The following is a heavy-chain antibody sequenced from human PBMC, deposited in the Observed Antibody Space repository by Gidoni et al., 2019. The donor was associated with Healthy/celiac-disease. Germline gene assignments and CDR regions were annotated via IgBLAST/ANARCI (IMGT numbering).Heavy chain of an antibody. CDR3: ARVKRPSTTVVTPFDY. CDR1: GFTFSSYA. J-gene: IGHJ4*02. V-gene: IGHV3-30-3*01. Sequence: QVQLVESGVGVVQPGRSLRLSCAASGFTFSSYAMHWVRQAPGKGLEWVAVISYDGSNKYYEDSVKGRFTIARDNSKNTLYLQMNSLRAEDTAVYYWARVKRPSTTVVTPFDYWGQGTLVTVSS. CDR2: ISYDGSNK. D-gene: IGHD4-17*01.